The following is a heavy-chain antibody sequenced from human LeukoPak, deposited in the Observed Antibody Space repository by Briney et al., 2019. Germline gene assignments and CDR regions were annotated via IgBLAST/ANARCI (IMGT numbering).Heavy chain of an antibody. CDR1: GGSISSSNYY. J-gene: IGHJ4*02. Sequence: KSSETLSLTCTVSGGSISSSNYYWSWIRQPPGKELEWIASINYGGTTYYNPSLKGRVTISVDTSKNQFSLRLSSVTAADTAVYFCARYVVFGSGKYYFDYWGQGSLVTVSS. CDR2: INYGGTT. D-gene: IGHD3-10*01. V-gene: IGHV4-39*01. CDR3: ARYVVFGSGKYYFDY.